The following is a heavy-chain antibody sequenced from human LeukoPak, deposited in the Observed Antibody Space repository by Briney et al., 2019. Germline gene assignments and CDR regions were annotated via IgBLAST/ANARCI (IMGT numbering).Heavy chain of an antibody. J-gene: IGHJ4*02. V-gene: IGHV1-18*01. CDR1: GYTFTNYA. CDR2: ISAYNGNT. Sequence: ASVKVSCTTSGYTFTNYAVNWVRQAPGQGLEWMGWISAYNGNTNYAQKLQGRVTMTTDTSTSTAYMELRSLRSDDTAVYYCARGAMDNFDYWGQGTLVTVSS. D-gene: IGHD3/OR15-3a*01. CDR3: ARGAMDNFDY.